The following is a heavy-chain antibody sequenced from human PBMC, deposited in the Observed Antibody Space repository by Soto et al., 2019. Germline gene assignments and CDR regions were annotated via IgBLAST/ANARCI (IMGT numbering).Heavy chain of an antibody. CDR1: GFSLSNNG. Sequence: QVQLVESGGGVVQPGRSLRLSCAASGFSLSNNGMHWVRQAPGKGLEWVAVISYDGNNKYYADSVKGRFTISRDNSKNNVYLEMNNLRAEDTAMYYCAKGGSGNYLTYYYYYGMDVWGQGTTVTVSS. CDR3: AKGGSGNYLTYYYYYGMDV. V-gene: IGHV3-30*18. J-gene: IGHJ6*02. D-gene: IGHD3-22*01. CDR2: ISYDGNNK.